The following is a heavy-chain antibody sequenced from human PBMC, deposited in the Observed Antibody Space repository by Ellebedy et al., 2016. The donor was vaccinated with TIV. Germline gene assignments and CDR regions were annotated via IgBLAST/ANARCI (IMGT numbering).Heavy chain of an antibody. CDR2: MNQDGSEK. V-gene: IGHV3-7*01. D-gene: IGHD1-1*01. Sequence: GESLKISCAASGFTFRSSWMDWVRQAPGKGLEWVASMNQDGSEKYYVDSVRGRFFISRDNAKDSLYLQMNSLRVEDAAVYYCARDRGYNTFDIWGQGTMVTVSS. CDR1: GFTFRSSW. CDR3: ARDRGYNTFDI. J-gene: IGHJ3*02.